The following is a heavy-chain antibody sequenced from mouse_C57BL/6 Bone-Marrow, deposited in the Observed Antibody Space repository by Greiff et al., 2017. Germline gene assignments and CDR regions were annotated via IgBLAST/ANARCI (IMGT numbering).Heavy chain of an antibody. D-gene: IGHD4-1*01. J-gene: IGHJ1*03. V-gene: IGHV1-7*01. CDR3: ASGTRDWYFDV. CDR2: INPSSGYT. CDR1: GYTFTSYW. Sequence: QVQLQQSGAELAKPGASVKLSCKASGYTFTSYWMHWVKQRPGQGLEWIGYINPSSGYTKYNQKFKDKATVTADKSSSTAYVQLSSLTYEDSAVYYCASGTRDWYFDVWGTGTTVTVSS.